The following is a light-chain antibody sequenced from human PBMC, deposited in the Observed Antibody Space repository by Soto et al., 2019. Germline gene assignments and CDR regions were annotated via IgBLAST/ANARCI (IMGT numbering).Light chain of an antibody. Sequence: EIVLTQSPGTLSLSPGERATLSCRASQSVSSSYLAWYQQKPGQAPRLLIYGASSRATGIPDRFSGSGSGTHFNLTISRLEPEDFAVYYWQQYGSSPLTFGGGTKVEIK. CDR2: GAS. CDR1: QSVSSSY. CDR3: QQYGSSPLT. V-gene: IGKV3-20*01. J-gene: IGKJ4*01.